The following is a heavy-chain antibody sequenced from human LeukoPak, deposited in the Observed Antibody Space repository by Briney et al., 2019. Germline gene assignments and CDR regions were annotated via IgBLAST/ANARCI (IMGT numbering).Heavy chain of an antibody. V-gene: IGHV3-30*03. CDR1: GFTFSSYG. CDR3: ARAPYSGSYGGHFDY. J-gene: IGHJ4*02. CDR2: ISYDGSNK. D-gene: IGHD1-26*01. Sequence: PGGSLRLSCAASGFTFSSYGMHWVRQAPGKGLEWVAVISYDGSNKYYADSVKGRFTISRDNSKNTLYLQMNTLRAEDTAMYYCARAPYSGSYGGHFDYWGQGTLVTVSS.